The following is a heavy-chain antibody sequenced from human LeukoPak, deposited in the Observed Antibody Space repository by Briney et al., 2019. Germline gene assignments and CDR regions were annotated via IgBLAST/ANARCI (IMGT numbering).Heavy chain of an antibody. CDR3: ARAYYYDSSGYYFGLYYFDY. CDR1: GYSFTSYW. CDR2: IYPGDSDT. D-gene: IGHD3-22*01. Sequence: GESLKISCKGSGYSFTSYWIGWVRQMPGKGLEWMGIIYPGDSDTRYSPSFQGQVTISADKSISTAYLQWSSLKASDTAMYYCARAYYYDSSGYYFGLYYFDYWGQGTLVTVSS. V-gene: IGHV5-51*01. J-gene: IGHJ4*02.